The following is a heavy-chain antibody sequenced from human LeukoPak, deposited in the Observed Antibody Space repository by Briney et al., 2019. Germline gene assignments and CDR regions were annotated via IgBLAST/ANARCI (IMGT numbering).Heavy chain of an antibody. CDR3: ARARAAANTYADY. J-gene: IGHJ4*02. CDR2: IYTSEST. CDR1: GGSMYNYY. D-gene: IGHD3-16*01. V-gene: IGHV4-4*07. Sequence: PSETLSLTCTVSGGSMYNYYWTWIRQSAGKGLEWIGRIYTSESTYYNPSLKSRVTMSIDTSKNQFSLKLSSVPAADTAIYYCARARAAANTYADYWGQGTPVTVSS.